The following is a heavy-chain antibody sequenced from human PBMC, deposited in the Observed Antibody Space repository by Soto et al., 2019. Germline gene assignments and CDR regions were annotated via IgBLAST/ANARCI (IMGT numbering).Heavy chain of an antibody. V-gene: IGHV4-59*08. CDR1: GGSISSYY. D-gene: IGHD1-26*01. Sequence: PSETLSLTCTVSGGSISSYYWSWIQQPPGKGLEWIGYIYYSGSTNYNPSLKSRVTISVDTSKNQFSLNLSSVTAADTAVYYCARNSGSYSPYYYGMDVWGQGTTVTVSS. J-gene: IGHJ6*02. CDR2: IYYSGST. CDR3: ARNSGSYSPYYYGMDV.